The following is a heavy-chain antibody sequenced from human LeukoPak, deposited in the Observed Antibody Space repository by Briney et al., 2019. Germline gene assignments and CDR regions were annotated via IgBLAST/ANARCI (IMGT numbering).Heavy chain of an antibody. CDR3: AREYSSSWYDWFDP. V-gene: IGHV3-7*01. CDR1: GFTFTTYW. CDR2: INQDGSDK. D-gene: IGHD6-13*01. Sequence: PGGSLRLSCAASGFTFTTYWMSWVRQAPGRGLEWVANINQDGSDKSYVDSVKGRFTIPRDNAKDSLYLQMNSLRAEDTAVYYRAREYSSSWYDWFDPWGQGTLVTVSS. J-gene: IGHJ5*02.